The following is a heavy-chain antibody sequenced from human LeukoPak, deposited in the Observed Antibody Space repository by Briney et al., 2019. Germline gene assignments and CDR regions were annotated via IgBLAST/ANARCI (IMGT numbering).Heavy chain of an antibody. Sequence: GGSLRLSCAASGFIFSDYTMNWVRQTPGLAPEWVSSIHTSSDYVYYSDSVKGQFISSRDNAKNSLYLQMNSLRVEDTGVYYCTRKSAPFDLWGQGILVTVSS. J-gene: IGHJ4*02. CDR1: GFIFSDYT. V-gene: IGHV3-21*01. CDR3: TRKSAPFDL. D-gene: IGHD3-3*01. CDR2: IHTSSDYV.